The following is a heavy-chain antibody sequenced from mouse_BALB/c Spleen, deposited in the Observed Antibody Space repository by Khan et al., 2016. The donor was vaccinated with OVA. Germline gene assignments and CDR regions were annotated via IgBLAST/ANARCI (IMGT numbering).Heavy chain of an antibody. CDR3: ARREKFGYDPSWFAY. CDR1: GYTFTSYW. J-gene: IGHJ3*01. V-gene: IGHV1-61*01. Sequence: QVQLQQSGAELVRPGASVKLSCKASGYTFTSYWMNWVKQRPGQGLEWIGMIDPSDSEIHCNQMFKDQATLTVDKSSSTAYMQLSSLKSEDSPVYYCARREKFGYDPSWFAYWGQGTLVTVSA. CDR2: IDPSDSEI. D-gene: IGHD2-2*01.